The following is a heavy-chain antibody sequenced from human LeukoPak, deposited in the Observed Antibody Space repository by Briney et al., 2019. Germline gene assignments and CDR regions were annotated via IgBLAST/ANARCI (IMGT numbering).Heavy chain of an antibody. CDR2: LSTDGTTT. D-gene: IGHD6-19*01. J-gene: IGHJ4*01. V-gene: IGHV3-74*01. CDR1: GFTFSTYW. Sequence: GGSLRLSCAASGFTFSTYWMPWVRQAPGKGLVWVSRLSTDGTTTVYADSVKGRFTISRDNSKNTLYLQMNSLRAEDTAVYYCAKGIYSSGWSYFDYWGHGTLVTVSS. CDR3: AKGIYSSGWSYFDY.